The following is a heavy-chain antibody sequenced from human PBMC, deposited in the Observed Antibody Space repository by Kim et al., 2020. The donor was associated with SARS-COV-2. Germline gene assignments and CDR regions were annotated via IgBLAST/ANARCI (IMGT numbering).Heavy chain of an antibody. CDR1: GFTFSSYA. V-gene: IGHV3-30*04. D-gene: IGHD3-22*01. CDR2: ISYDGSNK. CDR3: ARGDYYDSSGYRSPVV. J-gene: IGHJ6*02. Sequence: GGSLRLSCAASGFTFSSYAMHWVRQAPGKGLEWVAVISYDGSNKYYADSVKGRFTISRDNSKNTLYLQMNSLRAEDTAVYYCARGDYYDSSGYRSPVVWGQGTTVPVSS.